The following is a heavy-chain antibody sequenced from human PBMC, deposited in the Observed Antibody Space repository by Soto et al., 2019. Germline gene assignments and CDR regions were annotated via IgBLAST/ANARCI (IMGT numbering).Heavy chain of an antibody. J-gene: IGHJ2*01. CDR2: IHGDGDYT. D-gene: IGHD1-26*01. CDR1: GFTFSCCA. CDR3: FKDRGAGSYSNWSFAV. V-gene: IGHV3-23*01. Sequence: QVLESGGGLVQPGGSLRLSCAASGFTFSCCAMSWVRQAPGKGLEWVSTIHGDGDYTHDTDSVKGRFTISRDNSRNTRYLQMNSLRADDTAVYYCFKDRGAGSYSNWSFAVWGRGTLVTVSS.